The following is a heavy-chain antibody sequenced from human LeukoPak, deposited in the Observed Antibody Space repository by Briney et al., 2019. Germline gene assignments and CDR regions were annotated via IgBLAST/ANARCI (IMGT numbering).Heavy chain of an antibody. V-gene: IGHV1-2*02. CDR3: ARGGEHIIWPQYFHH. D-gene: IGHD2-21*01. J-gene: IGHJ1*01. CDR2: INPNSGGT. CDR1: GYTFTGYY. Sequence: GASVKVSCKASGYTFTGYYMHWVRQAPGQGLEWMGWINPNSGGTNYAQKFQGRVNMTRDTSITTAYLDLSRLRSDDTAVYYCARGGEHIIWPQYFHHWGQGTLVTVSS.